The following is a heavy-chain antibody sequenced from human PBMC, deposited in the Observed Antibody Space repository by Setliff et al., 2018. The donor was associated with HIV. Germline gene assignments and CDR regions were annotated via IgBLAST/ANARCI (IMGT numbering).Heavy chain of an antibody. Sequence: GASVKVSCKASGYTFTSYGISWVRQAPGQGLEWMGWINTNAGNSIYAQGFTGRFVFSFDTSDSTAYLRISDLKAEDTAVYYCARGRDYDFWSGYHELTFYLDYWGQGSLVTVSS. V-gene: IGHV7-4-1*02. D-gene: IGHD3-3*01. CDR3: ARGRDYDFWSGYHELTFYLDY. CDR1: GYTFTSYG. CDR2: INTNAGNS. J-gene: IGHJ4*02.